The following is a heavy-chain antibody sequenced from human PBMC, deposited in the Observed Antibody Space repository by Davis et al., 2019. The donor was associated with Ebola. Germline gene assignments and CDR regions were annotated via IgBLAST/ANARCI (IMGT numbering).Heavy chain of an antibody. CDR3: AREGYGGNSAFDI. J-gene: IGHJ3*02. CDR1: GGSISSYY. V-gene: IGHV4-59*01. Sequence: MPSETLSLTCTVSGGSISSYYWSWIQQPPGKGLEWIGYIYYSGSTNYNPSLKSRVTISVDTSKNQFSLKLSSVTAADTAVYYCAREGYGGNSAFDIWGQGTMVTVSS. CDR2: IYYSGST. D-gene: IGHD4-23*01.